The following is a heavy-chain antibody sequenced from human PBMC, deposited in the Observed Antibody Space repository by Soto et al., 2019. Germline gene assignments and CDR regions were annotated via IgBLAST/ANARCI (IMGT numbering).Heavy chain of an antibody. D-gene: IGHD3-3*01. CDR2: IKSKTDGGTT. CDR1: WFTFSKAW. CDR3: TTDLALLFLEWLLDFDY. Sequence: SGGALGHSRAASWFTFSKAWLSSGRPGPGKGVEWVGRIKSKTDGGTTDYAAPVKGRFTISRDDSKNTLYLQMNGLKTEDTAVYYCTTDLALLFLEWLLDFDYWGQGTRVTVSS. V-gene: IGHV3-15*01. J-gene: IGHJ4*02.